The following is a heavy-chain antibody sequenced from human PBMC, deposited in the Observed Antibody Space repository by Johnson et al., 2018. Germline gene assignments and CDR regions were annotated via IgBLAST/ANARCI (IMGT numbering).Heavy chain of an antibody. J-gene: IGHJ6*02. D-gene: IGHD6-19*01. CDR1: GFTFSSYG. CDR2: IWYDGSNK. CDR3: AKEKGIAVAGNYYYYYGMDV. Sequence: QVQLVQSGGGVVQPGRSLRLSCAASGFTFSSYGMHWVRQAPGKGLEWVAVIWYDGSNKYYADSVKGRFTISGDNAKNSLYLQMNSLRAADTALYYCAKEKGIAVAGNYYYYYGMDVWGQGTTVTVSS. V-gene: IGHV3-33*03.